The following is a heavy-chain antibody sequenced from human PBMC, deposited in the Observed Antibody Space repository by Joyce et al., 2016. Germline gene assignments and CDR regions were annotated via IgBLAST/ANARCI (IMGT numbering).Heavy chain of an antibody. J-gene: IGHJ5*02. Sequence: QITLKESGPTLVRPTQTLSLTCTFSGFSLNSTGAAVGWIRQPPGKAPEGLALIYWDDDKRYRTSLKSRLTITKDTSKNQVVLTMTTMDPADTATYYCAHRRPFTIVGVVPPFDPWGQGTLVTVSS. V-gene: IGHV2-5*02. CDR3: AHRRPFTIVGVVPPFDP. CDR1: GFSLNSTGAA. CDR2: IYWDDDK. D-gene: IGHD3-3*01.